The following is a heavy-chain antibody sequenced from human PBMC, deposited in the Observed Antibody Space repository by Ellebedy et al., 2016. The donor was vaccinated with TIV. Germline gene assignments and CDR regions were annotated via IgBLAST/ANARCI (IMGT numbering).Heavy chain of an antibody. V-gene: IGHV3-23*01. J-gene: IGHJ4*02. Sequence: GESLKISXVGSGFTFSSYAMTWVRQAPGKGLEWVSAISGSGGYTFYADSVKGRFTISRDNFKNTLYLQMNSLRAEDTAVYYCAKDGGDHWGQGTLVTVSS. CDR3: AKDGGDH. D-gene: IGHD3-16*01. CDR1: GFTFSSYA. CDR2: ISGSGGYT.